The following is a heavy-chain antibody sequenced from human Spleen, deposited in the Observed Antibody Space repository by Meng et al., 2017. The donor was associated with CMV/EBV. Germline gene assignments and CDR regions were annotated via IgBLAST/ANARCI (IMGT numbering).Heavy chain of an antibody. CDR3: TTTAGGSCAHGVCSTFDY. CDR2: VRSRTASHAT. Sequence: GESLKISCAASGFAFRGSVMHWVRQASGKGLEWISRVRSRTASHATEYAASVRGRFIISRDDSMNTAFLQMNSLKTEDTAVYFCTTTAGGSCAHGVCSTFDYWGQGTLVTVSS. J-gene: IGHJ4*02. V-gene: IGHV3-73*01. D-gene: IGHD2-8*01. CDR1: GFAFRGSV.